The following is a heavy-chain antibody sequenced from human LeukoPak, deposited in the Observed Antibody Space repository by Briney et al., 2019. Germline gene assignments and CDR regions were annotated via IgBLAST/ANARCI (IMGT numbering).Heavy chain of an antibody. D-gene: IGHD3-16*01. V-gene: IGHV4-38-2*02. Sequence: SETLSLTCTVSGYSISSGYYWGWIRQPPGKGLEWMGTINHSGSTYYNPSLKSRVNISLDTSKNQFSLKLSSVTAADTAVYYCASIRLGELFDIWGQGTMVTVSS. CDR3: ASIRLGELFDI. J-gene: IGHJ3*02. CDR2: INHSGST. CDR1: GYSISSGYY.